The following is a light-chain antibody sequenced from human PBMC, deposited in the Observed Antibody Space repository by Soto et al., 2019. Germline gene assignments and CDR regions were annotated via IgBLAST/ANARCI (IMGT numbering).Light chain of an antibody. J-gene: IGKJ1*01. CDR1: QSISTF. CDR3: QQSYSTPRK. Sequence: DIQMSQSPSSLSASVGDRVAITCRASQSISTFLNWYQQKPGKAPNLLIYAAYTLQSGVPSRFSGGGSGTAFTLTISSLQPEDFATYYCQQSYSTPRKFGQGTKVEIK. CDR2: AAY. V-gene: IGKV1-39*01.